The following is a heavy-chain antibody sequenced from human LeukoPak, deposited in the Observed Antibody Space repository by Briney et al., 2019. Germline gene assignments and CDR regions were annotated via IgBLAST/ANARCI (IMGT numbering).Heavy chain of an antibody. V-gene: IGHV1-8*01. D-gene: IGHD6-13*01. Sequence: ASVKVSCKASGYTFTSYDINWVRQATGQGLEWMGWMNPNSGNTGYAQKFQGRVTMTRNTSISTAYMELSSLRSEDTAVYYCARGFTWYSSSWYSDDAFDIWGQGTMVTVSS. CDR3: ARGFTWYSSSWYSDDAFDI. CDR1: GYTFTSYD. J-gene: IGHJ3*02. CDR2: MNPNSGNT.